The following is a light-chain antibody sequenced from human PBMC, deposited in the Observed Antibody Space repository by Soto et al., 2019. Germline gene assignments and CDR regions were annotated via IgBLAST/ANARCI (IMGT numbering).Light chain of an antibody. CDR3: QKYNNGSPIT. J-gene: IGKJ5*01. V-gene: IGKV1-27*01. CDR1: LAINKY. CDR2: AAS. Sequence: DIQMTQSPSSLSASVGDRVTITCRASLAINKYLAWYQKKPGQVPRLLIYAASSLQPGVPSRFSGSGSGTDFTLTISSLQPEDVATYYCQKYNNGSPITFGQGTRLEMK.